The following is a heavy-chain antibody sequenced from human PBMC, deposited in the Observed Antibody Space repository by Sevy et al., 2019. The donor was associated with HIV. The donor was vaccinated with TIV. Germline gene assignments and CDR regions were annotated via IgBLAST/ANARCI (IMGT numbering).Heavy chain of an antibody. V-gene: IGHV3-23*01. CDR3: AKGYCSGGSCPRDYYYYGMDV. CDR1: GFTFTSYA. D-gene: IGHD2-15*01. Sequence: GGSLRLSCAASGFTFTSYAMNWVRQAPGKGLDWASSISGSGRSTYYADSVEGRFTISRDNSKNTLSLQMNSLRADDTAVYYCAKGYCSGGSCPRDYYYYGMDVWGQGTTVTVSS. CDR2: ISGSGRST. J-gene: IGHJ6*02.